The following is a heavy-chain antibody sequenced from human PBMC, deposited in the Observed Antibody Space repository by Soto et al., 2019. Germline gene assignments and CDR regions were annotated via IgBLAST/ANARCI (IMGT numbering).Heavy chain of an antibody. D-gene: IGHD2-8*01. CDR3: AKVVPPGQLMVSSTRTYFDS. Sequence: SETLSLTCTVSGGSISSYYWSWIRQPPGKGLEWIGYIYYSGSTNYNPSLKSRVTISVDTSKNQFSLKLSSVTAADTAVYYCAKVVPPGQLMVSSTRTYFDSWGQGTLVTVSS. CDR2: IYYSGST. V-gene: IGHV4-59*01. J-gene: IGHJ4*02. CDR1: GGSISSYY.